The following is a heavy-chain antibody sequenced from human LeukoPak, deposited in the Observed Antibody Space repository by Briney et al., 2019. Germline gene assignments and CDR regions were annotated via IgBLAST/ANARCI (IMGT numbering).Heavy chain of an antibody. CDR3: ATTEGVTDKWLDP. CDR2: AGNDGRIK. D-gene: IGHD2-8*01. CDR1: GFTFTTRG. Sequence: GGSLRLSCAASGFTFTTRGMHWVRQAPGKGPQWVAFAGNDGRIKFNENSVEGRFTISRDNSKNTLYLQMNSLRPEDTAVYYCATTEGVTDKWLDPWGQGTQVTVSS. V-gene: IGHV3-30*02. J-gene: IGHJ5*02.